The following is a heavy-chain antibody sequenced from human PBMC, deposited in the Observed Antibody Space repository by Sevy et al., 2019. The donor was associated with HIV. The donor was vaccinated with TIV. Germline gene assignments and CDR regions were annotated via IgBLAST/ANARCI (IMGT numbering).Heavy chain of an antibody. Sequence: GGSLRLSCAASGFTFSSYAMTWVRQAPGKGLEWVSAISGSGGSTYFADSVEGRFTISRDNSENTLYLQVNRLRAEDTAVYYCARVVVTATYYFDYWGQGTLVTVSS. V-gene: IGHV3-23*01. J-gene: IGHJ4*02. D-gene: IGHD2-21*02. CDR2: ISGSGGST. CDR3: ARVVVTATYYFDY. CDR1: GFTFSSYA.